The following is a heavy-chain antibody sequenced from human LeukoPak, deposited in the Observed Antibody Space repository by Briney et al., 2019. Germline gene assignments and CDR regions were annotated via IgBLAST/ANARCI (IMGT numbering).Heavy chain of an antibody. J-gene: IGHJ4*02. CDR3: AREGTY. Sequence: SETLSLTYTVSGGSISSGSYYWSWIRQPAGKGLEWIGRIYTSGSTNYNPSLKSRVTISVDTSKNQFSLKLSSVTAADTAVYYCAREGTYWGQGTLVTVSS. V-gene: IGHV4-61*02. CDR2: IYTSGST. D-gene: IGHD1-7*01. CDR1: GGSISSGSYY.